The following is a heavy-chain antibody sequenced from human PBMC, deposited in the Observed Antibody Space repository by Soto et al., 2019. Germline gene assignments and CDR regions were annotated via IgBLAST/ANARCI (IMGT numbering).Heavy chain of an antibody. CDR1: GGSFSGYY. V-gene: IGHV4-34*01. Sequence: SETLSLTCAVYGGSFSGYYWSWIRQPPGKGLEWIGEINHSGSTNYNPSLKSRVTISVDTSKNQFSLKLSSVTAADTAVYYCARGAIYGFGELRNYYYYYGMDVWGQGTTVTVS. CDR3: ARGAIYGFGELRNYYYYYGMDV. D-gene: IGHD3-10*01. CDR2: INHSGST. J-gene: IGHJ6*02.